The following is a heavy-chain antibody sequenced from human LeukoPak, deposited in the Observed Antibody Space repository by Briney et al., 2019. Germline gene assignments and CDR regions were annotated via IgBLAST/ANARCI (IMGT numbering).Heavy chain of an antibody. CDR3: AGNVEMATIAPLGY. CDR1: GGSISSSSYY. D-gene: IGHD5-24*01. Sequence: PSETLSLTCTVSGGSISSSSYYWGWIRQPPGKGLEWIGSIYYSGSTYYNPSLKSRVTISVDTSKNQFSLKLSSVTAADTAVYYCAGNVEMATIAPLGYWGQGTLVTVSS. J-gene: IGHJ4*02. CDR2: IYYSGST. V-gene: IGHV4-39*01.